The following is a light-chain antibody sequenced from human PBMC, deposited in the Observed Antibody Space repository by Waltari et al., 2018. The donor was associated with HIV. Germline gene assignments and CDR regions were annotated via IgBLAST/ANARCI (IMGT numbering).Light chain of an antibody. V-gene: IGLV2-23*02. J-gene: IGLJ2*01. CDR2: DVD. CDR1: SDDIGGPNL. Sequence: QSALTQPASVSGPPGQSITISCTGPSDDIGGPNLVSWYQHHPGKAPRLIIFDVDKRPSGISDRFSGSKSGYTASLTISGLRTEDEADYFCCSKSTIYFGVLFGGGTTLTVL. CDR3: CSKSTIYFGVL.